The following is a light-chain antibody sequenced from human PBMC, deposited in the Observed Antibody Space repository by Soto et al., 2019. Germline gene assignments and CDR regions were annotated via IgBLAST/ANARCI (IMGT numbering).Light chain of an antibody. V-gene: IGLV2-18*02. Sequence: QSVLTQPPSVSGSPGQSVTISCTGTSSDVGRYNRVSWYQQPPGTAPKLMIYEVSNRPSGVPDRFSGCKSGNTASLTISGLQAEDEADYYCSSYTSSSTVVFGGGTKLTVL. CDR2: EVS. CDR3: SSYTSSSTVV. J-gene: IGLJ2*01. CDR1: SSDVGRYNR.